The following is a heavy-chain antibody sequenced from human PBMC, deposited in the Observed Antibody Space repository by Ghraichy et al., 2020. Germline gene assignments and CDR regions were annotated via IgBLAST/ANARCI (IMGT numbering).Heavy chain of an antibody. Sequence: LSLTCAASGFTFNTYYMTWVRPAPGKGLEWVANIKQDGSEKYYVDSVKGRFTISRDNAKDSVHLQMNSLRAEDTAVYYCGRGGYIYGSNPVDYWGQGTQVTVSS. V-gene: IGHV3-7*04. CDR2: IKQDGSEK. D-gene: IGHD5-18*01. CDR1: GFTFNTYY. CDR3: GRGGYIYGSNPVDY. J-gene: IGHJ4*02.